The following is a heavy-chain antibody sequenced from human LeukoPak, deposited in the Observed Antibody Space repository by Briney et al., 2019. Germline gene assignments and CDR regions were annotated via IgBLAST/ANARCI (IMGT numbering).Heavy chain of an antibody. V-gene: IGHV4-59*10. D-gene: IGHD2-2*01. Sequence: SETLSLTCAVYGGYISGYYWSWIRQPAGQGLDWIGRLYPSGRTNYNPSLKSRVTMSVDTSKNQFSLKLSSVTAADTAVYYCASGGYCSSTSCYGLDAFDIWGQGTMVTVSS. CDR3: ASGGYCSSTSCYGLDAFDI. CDR1: GGYISGYY. CDR2: LYPSGRT. J-gene: IGHJ3*02.